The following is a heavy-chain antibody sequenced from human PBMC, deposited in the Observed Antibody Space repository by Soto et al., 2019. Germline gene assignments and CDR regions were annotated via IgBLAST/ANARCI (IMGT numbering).Heavy chain of an antibody. D-gene: IGHD3-22*01. J-gene: IGHJ4*02. Sequence: QVHLVESGGGVVQPGRSLRVSCAASGFTFSNYAMHWVRRAPGKGREWVAVVSYDGSKQFYADSVEGRFTISRDSSKSTLYLHMDNLRDEDTAVYYCARDRVYYYDNSGYYNFDYWGQGTLVTVSS. CDR2: VSYDGSKQ. CDR3: ARDRVYYYDNSGYYNFDY. V-gene: IGHV3-30-3*01. CDR1: GFTFSNYA.